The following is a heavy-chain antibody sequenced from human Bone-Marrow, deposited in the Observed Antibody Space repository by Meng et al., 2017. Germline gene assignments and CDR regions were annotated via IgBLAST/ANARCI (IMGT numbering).Heavy chain of an antibody. J-gene: IGHJ4*02. CDR3: ASQGRGYSYGRPDY. Sequence: QVVVVESGGGVVQPGRSLRLSCAASGFTFSSYAMHWVRQAPGKGLEWVAVISYDGSNKYYADSVKGRFTISRDNSKNTLYLQMNSLRAEDTAVYYCASQGRGYSYGRPDYWGQGTLVTVSS. V-gene: IGHV3-30*01. D-gene: IGHD5-18*01. CDR2: ISYDGSNK. CDR1: GFTFSSYA.